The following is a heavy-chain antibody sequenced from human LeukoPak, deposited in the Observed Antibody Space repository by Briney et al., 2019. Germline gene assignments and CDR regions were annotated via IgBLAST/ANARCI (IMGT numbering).Heavy chain of an antibody. CDR3: AKSDSSGYYYFDY. V-gene: IGHV3-23*01. CDR1: GFTFSSYA. J-gene: IGHJ4*02. CDR2: ISGSGGST. Sequence: GGSLRLSCAASGFTFSSYAMSWVRQAPGKGLKWVSAISGSGGSTYYADSVKGRFTISRDNSKNTLYLQMNSLRAEDTAVYYCAKSDSSGYYYFDYWGQGTLVTVSS. D-gene: IGHD3-22*01.